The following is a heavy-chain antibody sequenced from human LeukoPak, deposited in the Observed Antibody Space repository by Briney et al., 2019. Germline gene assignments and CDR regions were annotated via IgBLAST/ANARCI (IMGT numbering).Heavy chain of an antibody. V-gene: IGHV3-23*01. CDR1: GFTFSSYA. CDR3: AKDYVPTVDIVAVPATPKALFDY. Sequence: GGSLRLSCAASGFTFSSYAMSWVRQAPGKGLEWVSAISGSGGSTYYADSVKGRFTISRDNSKNTLYLQMNSLRAEDTAVYYCAKDYVPTVDIVAVPATPKALFDYWGQGTLVTVSS. D-gene: IGHD2-2*03. CDR2: ISGSGGST. J-gene: IGHJ4*02.